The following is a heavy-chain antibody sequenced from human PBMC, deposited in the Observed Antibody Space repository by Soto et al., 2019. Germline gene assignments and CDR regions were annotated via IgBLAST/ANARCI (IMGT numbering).Heavy chain of an antibody. V-gene: IGHV4-39*01. Sequence: TLSLTCTVSGGSISSSSYYWGWIRQPPGKGLEWIGSIYYSGSTYYNPSLKSRVTISVDTSKNQFSLKLSSVTAADTAVYYCARQRYQANWFDPWGQGTLVTVSS. CDR1: GGSISSSSYY. CDR3: ARQRYQANWFDP. D-gene: IGHD2-2*01. J-gene: IGHJ5*02. CDR2: IYYSGST.